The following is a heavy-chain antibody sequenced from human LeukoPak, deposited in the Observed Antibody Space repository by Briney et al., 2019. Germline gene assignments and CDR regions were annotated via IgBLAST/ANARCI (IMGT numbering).Heavy chain of an antibody. CDR3: ASRPFETTVVPWDFY. CDR1: GYDFTDYW. J-gene: IGHJ4*02. V-gene: IGHV5-51*01. CDR2: IYPDDSET. D-gene: IGHD4-23*01. Sequence: GESLKISCQALGYDFTDYWIGWVRQMPGKGLEWVGIIYPDDSETRYSPSFQGQVTISADRSINTAYLQWSSLTASDTAMYYCASRPFETTVVPWDFYWGQGTQVTVSS.